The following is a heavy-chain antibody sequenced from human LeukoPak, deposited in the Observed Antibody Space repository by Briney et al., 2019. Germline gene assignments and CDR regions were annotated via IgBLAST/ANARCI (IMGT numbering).Heavy chain of an antibody. CDR2: ISWNSGSI. Sequence: GGSLRLSCAASGFTFDDYAMHWVRQAPVKGLEWVSGISWNSGSIGYADSVKGRFTISRDNAKNSLYLQMNSLRAEDTALYYCAIDSRSGSYGNDAFDIWGQGTMVTVSS. CDR3: AIDSRSGSYGNDAFDI. V-gene: IGHV3-9*01. CDR1: GFTFDDYA. J-gene: IGHJ3*02. D-gene: IGHD1-26*01.